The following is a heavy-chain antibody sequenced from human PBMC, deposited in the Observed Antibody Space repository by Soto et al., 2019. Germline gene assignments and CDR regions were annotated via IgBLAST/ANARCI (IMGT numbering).Heavy chain of an antibody. CDR1: GGTFSSYT. CDR2: IIPILGIA. V-gene: IGHV1-69*04. Sequence: GASVKVSCKASGGTFSSYTISWVRQAPGQGLEWMGRIIPILGIANYAQKFQGRVTITADKSTSTAYMELSSLRSEDTAVYYCARDRNKQLVLRGYYYYYMDVWGKGTTVTVSS. D-gene: IGHD6-6*01. J-gene: IGHJ6*03. CDR3: ARDRNKQLVLRGYYYYYMDV.